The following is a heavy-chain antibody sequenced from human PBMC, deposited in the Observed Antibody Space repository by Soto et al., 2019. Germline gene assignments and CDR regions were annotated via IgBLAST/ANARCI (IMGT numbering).Heavy chain of an antibody. CDR2: ISGSGGST. D-gene: IGHD5-12*01. Sequence: EVQLLESGGGLVQPGGSLRLSCAASGFTFSSYAMSWVRQAPGKGLEWVSAISGSGGSTYYADSVKGRFTISRDNSKNTLYLQMNSLRAEDTAVYYCANDVGAGGYDRGNYYYGMDVWGQGTTVTVSS. J-gene: IGHJ6*02. CDR3: ANDVGAGGYDRGNYYYGMDV. V-gene: IGHV3-23*01. CDR1: GFTFSSYA.